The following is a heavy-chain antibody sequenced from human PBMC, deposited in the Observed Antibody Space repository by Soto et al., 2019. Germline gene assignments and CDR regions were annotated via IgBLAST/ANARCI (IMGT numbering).Heavy chain of an antibody. V-gene: IGHV3-21*01. D-gene: IGHD3-22*01. Sequence: GGSLRLSCAASGFTFMSYTMNWVRQAPGTGLEWVASISSSSSYIEYADSLKGRFTISRDNAKNSVHLQMRSLRAEDAAVYYCARGSFFYETSGYYPPDYWGQGTLVTVSS. J-gene: IGHJ4*02. CDR3: ARGSFFYETSGYYPPDY. CDR1: GFTFMSYT. CDR2: ISSSSSYI.